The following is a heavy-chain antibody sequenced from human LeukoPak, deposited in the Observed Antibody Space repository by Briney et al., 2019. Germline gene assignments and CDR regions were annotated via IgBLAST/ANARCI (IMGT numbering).Heavy chain of an antibody. CDR2: ISSRGSTI. CDR1: GFTFSRYE. D-gene: IGHD2-8*01. Sequence: GGSLRPSCAASGFTFSRYEMNWVRQAPGKGREWVSYISSRGSTIYYADSVKGRFTSSRDNAKTSLYLQMNSLRAEDTAVYYCARAGGYCTNGVCLIYYYGMDVWSQGTTVTVSS. V-gene: IGHV3-48*03. J-gene: IGHJ6*02. CDR3: ARAGGYCTNGVCLIYYYGMDV.